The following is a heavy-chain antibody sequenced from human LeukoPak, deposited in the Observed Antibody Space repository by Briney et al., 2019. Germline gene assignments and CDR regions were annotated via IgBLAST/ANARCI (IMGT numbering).Heavy chain of an antibody. V-gene: IGHV4-39*01. CDR3: ARHYSGYSYGYHFDY. D-gene: IGHD5-18*01. J-gene: IGHJ4*02. CDR2: IYYSGST. CDR1: GGSISSSSYY. Sequence: SETLSLTCTVSGGSISSSSYYWGWIRQPPGKGLEWIGSIYYSGSTYYNPSLKSRVTISVDTSKNQFSLKLSSVTAADTAVYYCARHYSGYSYGYHFDYWGQGTLVTVSS.